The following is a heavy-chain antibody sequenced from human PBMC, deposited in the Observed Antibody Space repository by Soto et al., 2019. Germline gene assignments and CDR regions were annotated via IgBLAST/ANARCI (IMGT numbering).Heavy chain of an antibody. J-gene: IGHJ3*02. V-gene: IGHV3-23*01. CDR2: ISGSGGST. CDR1: GFTFSSYA. D-gene: IGHD1-1*01. Sequence: HPGGSLRLSCAASGFTFSSYAMSWVRQAPGKGLEWVSAISGSGGSTYYADSVKGRFTISRDNSRNTLYLQMNSLRAEDTAVYYCAKDSWLEPQLDAFDIWGQGTMVTVSS. CDR3: AKDSWLEPQLDAFDI.